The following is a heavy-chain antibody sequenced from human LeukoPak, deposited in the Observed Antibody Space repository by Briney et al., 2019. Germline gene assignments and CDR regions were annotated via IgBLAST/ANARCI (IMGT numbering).Heavy chain of an antibody. CDR2: IYDSGST. CDR1: GGSLSYYY. CDR3: ARDAITIFGVDHYFYYCMDV. V-gene: IGHV4-59*01. Sequence: SETLSLTCTVSGGSLSYYYWTWIRQPPGKGLEWIGNIYDSGSTNYSPSRKSRVAISIDTSTNQFSLRLKSVTAADAAVYFCARDAITIFGVDHYFYYCMDVWGQGTTVTVSS. J-gene: IGHJ6*02. D-gene: IGHD3-3*01.